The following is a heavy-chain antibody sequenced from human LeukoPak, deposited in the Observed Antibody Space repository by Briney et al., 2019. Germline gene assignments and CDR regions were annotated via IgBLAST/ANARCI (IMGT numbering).Heavy chain of an antibody. V-gene: IGHV4-31*03. CDR3: ARVGTTVVTHLRGAFDI. D-gene: IGHD4-23*01. CDR2: IYYSGST. Sequence: PSQTLSLTCTVSGGSISSGGYYWSWIRQHPGKGLEWIGYIYYSGSTYYNPSLKSRVTISVDTSKNQFSLKLSSVTAADTAVYYCARVGTTVVTHLRGAFDIWGQGTMVTVSS. J-gene: IGHJ3*02. CDR1: GGSISSGGYY.